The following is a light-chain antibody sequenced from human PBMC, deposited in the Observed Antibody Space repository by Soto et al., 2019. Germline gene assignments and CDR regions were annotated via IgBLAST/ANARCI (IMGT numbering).Light chain of an antibody. CDR1: SSNIGDNS. J-gene: IGLJ2*01. V-gene: IGLV1-44*01. CDR2: TNS. CDR3: AAWDDGLNGVV. Sequence: QSVLTQPPSASGTPGQRVTIYCSGSSSNIGDNSVNWYQHLPGTAPKLLIYTNSQRPSGVPDRFSGSKSGTSASLAISGLQSEDEADYYCAAWDDGLNGVVFGGGTKLTVL.